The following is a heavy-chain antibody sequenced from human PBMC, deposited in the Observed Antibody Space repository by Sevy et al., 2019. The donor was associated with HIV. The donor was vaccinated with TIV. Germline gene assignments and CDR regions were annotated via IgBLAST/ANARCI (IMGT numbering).Heavy chain of an antibody. CDR1: GFTFSTYS. CDR3: ARDYNSGWRKCNLLDP. D-gene: IGHD6-19*01. V-gene: IGHV3-21*01. J-gene: IGHJ5*02. Sequence: GGSLRLSCAASGFTFSTYSMNWVRQAPGKGLEWVSSISSSSSYIEYAYSVKGRFTISRDNAKNSLYLQMNNLRAEDTAVYYCARDYNSGWRKCNLLDPWGQGTLVTVSS. CDR2: ISSSSSYI.